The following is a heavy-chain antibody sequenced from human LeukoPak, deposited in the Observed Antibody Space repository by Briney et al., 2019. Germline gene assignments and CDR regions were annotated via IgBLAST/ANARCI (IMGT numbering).Heavy chain of an antibody. CDR1: GGSISSSSYY. J-gene: IGHJ4*02. CDR3: ARGSVGWFGRAWLGY. Sequence: SETLSLTCTVSGGSISSSSYYWGWIRQPPGKGLEWIGSIYYSGSTYYNPSLKSRVTISVDTSKNQFSLKLSSVTAADTAVYYCARGSVGWFGRAWLGYWGQGALVTVSS. D-gene: IGHD3-10*01. CDR2: IYYSGST. V-gene: IGHV4-39*01.